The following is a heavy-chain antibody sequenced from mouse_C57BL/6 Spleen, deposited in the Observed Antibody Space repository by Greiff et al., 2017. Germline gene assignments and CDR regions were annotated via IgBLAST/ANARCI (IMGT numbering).Heavy chain of an antibody. J-gene: IGHJ2*01. CDR2: ISSGSSTI. CDR1: GFTFSDYG. D-gene: IGHD2-2*01. V-gene: IGHV5-17*01. CDR3: ARPIYYGYDGDYFDY. Sequence: EVKLVESGGGLVKPGGSLKLSCAASGFTFSDYGMHWVRQAPEKGLAWVAYISSGSSTIYYAATVKGRFTISSANAKNTLFLQMTSLRSEDTAMYYCARPIYYGYDGDYFDYWGQGTTLTVSS.